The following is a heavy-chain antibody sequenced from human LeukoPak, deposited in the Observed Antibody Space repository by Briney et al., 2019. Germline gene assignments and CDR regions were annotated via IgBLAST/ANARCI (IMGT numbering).Heavy chain of an antibody. CDR2: INAGNGNT. J-gene: IGHJ4*02. D-gene: IGHD3-10*01. CDR1: GYTFTSYA. Sequence: ASVTVSCKASGYTFTSYAMHWVRQAPGQRLEWMGWINAGNGNTKYSQKFQGRVTITRDTSASTAYMELSSLRSEDTAVYYCASSMVRGVDFDYWGQGILVTVSS. V-gene: IGHV1-3*01. CDR3: ASSMVRGVDFDY.